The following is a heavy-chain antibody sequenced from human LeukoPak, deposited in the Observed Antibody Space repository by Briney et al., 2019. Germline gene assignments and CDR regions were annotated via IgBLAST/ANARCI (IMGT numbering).Heavy chain of an antibody. V-gene: IGHV4-31*03. CDR2: VPYSGST. Sequence: SQTLSLTCSVSGGSISSGGYYWSWVRQHPGKGLEWIGYVPYSGSTFYNPSLKSRVTISLDTTKNQFSLRLTSVTAADTAVYYCAVKIAAAGFYWGQGTLVTVSS. D-gene: IGHD6-13*01. J-gene: IGHJ4*02. CDR1: GGSISSGGYY. CDR3: AVKIAAAGFY.